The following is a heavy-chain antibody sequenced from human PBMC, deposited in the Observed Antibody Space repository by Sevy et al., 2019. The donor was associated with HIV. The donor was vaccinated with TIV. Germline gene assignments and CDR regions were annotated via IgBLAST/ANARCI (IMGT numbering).Heavy chain of an antibody. V-gene: IGHV1-18*01. CDR1: GYTFTSYR. D-gene: IGHD2-15*01. J-gene: IGHJ4*01. CDR2: ISPHNGDT. Sequence: ASVKVSCKISGYTFTSYRITWVRQAPGQGHECMGWISPHNGDTNYAQKLQGRVSMITDTSTSTAYMELRNLRSDDTAVYYCARAFCSGGRCYSLAYWGQGTLVTVSS. CDR3: ARAFCSGGRCYSLAY.